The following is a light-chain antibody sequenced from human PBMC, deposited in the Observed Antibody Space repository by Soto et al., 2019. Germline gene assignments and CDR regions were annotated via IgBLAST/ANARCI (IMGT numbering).Light chain of an antibody. V-gene: IGKV4-1*01. J-gene: IGKJ4*01. CDR3: QQYFDTPT. CDR2: WAS. Sequence: DIVMTQSPDSLAVSLGERATINCKSSQSVLSSSNNKNYLAWYQQKPGQPPKLLIYWASTRESGVPDRFSGSGSGTDFTITISSLQAEDVAVYYCQQYFDTPTFGGGTKVEVK. CDR1: QSVLSSSNNKNY.